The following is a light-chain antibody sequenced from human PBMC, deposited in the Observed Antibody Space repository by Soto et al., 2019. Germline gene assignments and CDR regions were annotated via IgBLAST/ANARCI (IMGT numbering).Light chain of an antibody. V-gene: IGLV1-44*01. CDR1: SSNIGSNA. Sequence: QSALTQPPSASGTPGQRVTISCSGSSSNIGSNAVNWYQQLPGTAPKLFIYSDNQRPSGVPDRVSGSKSATSASLAISGLQSDDEADYFCSVWDDSLNGPVFGGGTKLTVL. CDR3: SVWDDSLNGPV. J-gene: IGLJ3*02. CDR2: SDN.